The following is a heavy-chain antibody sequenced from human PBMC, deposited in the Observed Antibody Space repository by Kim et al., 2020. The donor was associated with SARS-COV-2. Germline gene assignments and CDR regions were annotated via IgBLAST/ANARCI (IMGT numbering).Heavy chain of an antibody. D-gene: IGHD3-10*01. CDR1: GYTFTGYY. Sequence: ASVKVSCKASGYTFTGYYMHWVRQAPGQGLEWMGWINPNSGGTNYAQKFQGRVTMTRDTSISTAYMELSRLRSDDTAVYYCARDPDYYGSGSYYKRLDYWGQGTLVTVSS. V-gene: IGHV1-2*02. CDR3: ARDPDYYGSGSYYKRLDY. J-gene: IGHJ4*02. CDR2: INPNSGGT.